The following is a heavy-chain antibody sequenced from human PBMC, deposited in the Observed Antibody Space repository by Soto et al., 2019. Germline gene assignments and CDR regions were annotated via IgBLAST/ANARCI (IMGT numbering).Heavy chain of an antibody. Sequence: GGSLRLSCAASGFTFSSYSMNWVRQAPGKGLEWVSSISSSSSYIYYADSVKGRFTISRDNAKNSLYLQMNSLRAEDTAVYYCAIVPLYYDFWSGYQNYYFDYWGQGTLVTVSS. J-gene: IGHJ4*02. D-gene: IGHD3-3*01. CDR1: GFTFSSYS. CDR2: ISSSSSYI. V-gene: IGHV3-21*01. CDR3: AIVPLYYDFWSGYQNYYFDY.